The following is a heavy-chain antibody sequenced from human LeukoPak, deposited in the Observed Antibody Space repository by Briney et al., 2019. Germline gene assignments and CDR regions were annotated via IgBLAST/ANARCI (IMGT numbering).Heavy chain of an antibody. CDR3: GRATAVGGWYGYFDH. CDR2: IDHSGGT. CDR1: GGSISNYY. V-gene: IGHV4-59*01. D-gene: IGHD6-19*01. J-gene: IGHJ4*02. Sequence: PSETLSLTCTVSGGSISNYYWTWIRQPPGKGLEWIGYIDHSGGTNYNPSLKSRVTISLDTSTNQFSLKLSSVTAADTAVYYCGRATAVGGWYGYFDHGGQGTVVTVSS.